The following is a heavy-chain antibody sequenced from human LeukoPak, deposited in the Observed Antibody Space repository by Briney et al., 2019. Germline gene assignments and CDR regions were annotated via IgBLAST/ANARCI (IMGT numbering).Heavy chain of an antibody. CDR1: GGSIGTYY. CDR2: VYYSGST. Sequence: SETLSLTCTVSGGSIGTYYWNWIRQPPGKGLEWIGYVYYSGSTNHHPSLKSRVTISVDTSKNQFSLKLSSVTAADTAVYYCASHYYGSGSKNWFGPWGQGTLVTVSS. V-gene: IGHV4-59*01. CDR3: ASHYYGSGSKNWFGP. D-gene: IGHD3-10*01. J-gene: IGHJ5*02.